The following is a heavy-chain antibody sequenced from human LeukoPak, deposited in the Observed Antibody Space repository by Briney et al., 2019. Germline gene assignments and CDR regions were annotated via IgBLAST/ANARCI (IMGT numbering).Heavy chain of an antibody. J-gene: IGHJ4*02. D-gene: IGHD5-18*01. CDR3: ARVDTAMVEYYFDY. CDR1: GFTFSSYA. V-gene: IGHV3-30*04. Sequence: GGSLRLSCAASGFTFSSYAMHWVRQAPGKGLEWVAVISYDGSNKYYADSVKGRSTISRDNSKNTLYLQINSLRAEDTAVYYCARVDTAMVEYYFDYWGQGTLVTVSS. CDR2: ISYDGSNK.